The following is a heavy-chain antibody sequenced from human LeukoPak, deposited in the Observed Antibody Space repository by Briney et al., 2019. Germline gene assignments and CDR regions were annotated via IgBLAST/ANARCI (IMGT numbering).Heavy chain of an antibody. CDR3: ARVIADYYYDSSGYYITTQEIDY. D-gene: IGHD3-22*01. V-gene: IGHV4-59*12. Sequence: SETLSLTCTVSGGSISSYYWSWIRQPPGKGLEWIGYIYYSGSINYNPSLKSRVTISVDTSKNQFSLKLSSVTAADTAVYYCARVIADYYYDSSGYYITTQEIDYWGQGTLVTVSS. J-gene: IGHJ4*02. CDR1: GGSISSYY. CDR2: IYYSGSI.